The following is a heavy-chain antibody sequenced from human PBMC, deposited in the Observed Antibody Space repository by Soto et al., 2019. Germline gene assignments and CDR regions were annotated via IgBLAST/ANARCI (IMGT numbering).Heavy chain of an antibody. D-gene: IGHD1-26*01. Sequence: EVQLVESGGGLVQPGGSLRLSCEASGFSFSDSAMHWVRQASGKGLEWIARIRSKANSYLIAYDESVRGRFIISRDDSKNMAYLQMNDLNTEDTAIYYCARGGEMGLYDYWGQGTPVTDS. CDR1: GFSFSDSA. V-gene: IGHV3-73*02. J-gene: IGHJ4*02. CDR3: ARGGEMGLYDY. CDR2: IRSKANSYLI.